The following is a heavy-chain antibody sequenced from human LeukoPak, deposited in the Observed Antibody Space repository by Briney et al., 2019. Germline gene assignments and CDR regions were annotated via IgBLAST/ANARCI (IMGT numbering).Heavy chain of an antibody. Sequence: GGSLRLSCAASGFTFSPYWMSWVRQAPGKGLEWVANIKQDGSEKYYVDSVKGRFTISRDNAKKSLYLQMNSLRAEDTALYYCTRDGRGYTYGNDYWGQGTLVTVSS. D-gene: IGHD5-18*01. CDR2: IKQDGSEK. CDR3: TRDGRGYTYGNDY. V-gene: IGHV3-7*03. CDR1: GFTFSPYW. J-gene: IGHJ4*02.